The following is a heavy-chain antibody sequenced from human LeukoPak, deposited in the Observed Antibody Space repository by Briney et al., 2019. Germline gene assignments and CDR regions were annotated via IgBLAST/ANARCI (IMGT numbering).Heavy chain of an antibody. V-gene: IGHV1-8*01. J-gene: IGHJ5*02. D-gene: IGHD2-15*01. CDR1: RYTFTSYD. CDR3: ARSRQKMRGPIKNWFDP. CDR2: MNPNSGNT. Sequence: ASVRVSCKASRYTFTSYDINWVRQATGQGLEWMGWMNPNSGNTGYAQKFQGRVTMTRNTSISTAYMELSSLRSEDTAVYYCARSRQKMRGPIKNWFDPWGQGTLVTVSS.